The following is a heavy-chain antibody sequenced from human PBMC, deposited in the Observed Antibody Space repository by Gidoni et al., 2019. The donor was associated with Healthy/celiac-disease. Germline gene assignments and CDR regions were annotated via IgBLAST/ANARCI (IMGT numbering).Heavy chain of an antibody. CDR1: Y. J-gene: IGHJ6*02. Sequence: YGDWVRQAPGKGLEWVGRTRNKANSYTTEYAASVKGRFTISRDDSKNSLYLQMNSLKTEDTAVYYCARDPHYYDSSGYSYYYGMDVWGQGTTVTVSS. CDR2: TRNKANSYTT. D-gene: IGHD3-22*01. CDR3: ARDPHYYDSSGYSYYYGMDV. V-gene: IGHV3-72*01.